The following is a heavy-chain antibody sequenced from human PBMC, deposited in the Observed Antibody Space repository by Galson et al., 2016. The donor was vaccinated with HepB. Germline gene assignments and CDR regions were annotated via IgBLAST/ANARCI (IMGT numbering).Heavy chain of an antibody. Sequence: SLRLSCAASGFPFSSYAMSWVRQAPGKGLAWVSTISGAGTASYAYPVKGRFTISRDNSKNTLDLQMDSLRVEDTALYFCFRVPRYYADYSSGVGACWAQGTLLTVSS. D-gene: IGHD4-17*01. CDR1: GFPFSSYA. V-gene: IGHV3-23*01. J-gene: IGHJ4*02. CDR3: FRVPRYYADYSSGVGAC. CDR2: ISGAGTA.